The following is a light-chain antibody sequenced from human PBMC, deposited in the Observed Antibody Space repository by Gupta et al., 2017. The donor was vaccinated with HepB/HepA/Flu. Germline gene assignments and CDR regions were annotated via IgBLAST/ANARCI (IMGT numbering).Light chain of an antibody. CDR1: QSVGSY. Sequence: IVLTQSPATLSLSPGERATLSCRASQSVGSYLAWYQQKPGQAPRLLIYDASNRATGIPARFSGSGSGTDFTLTISSREPEDFAVYYCQLRSNWPPLTFGEGTKVEIK. CDR3: QLRSNWPPLT. J-gene: IGKJ4*01. V-gene: IGKV3-11*01. CDR2: DAS.